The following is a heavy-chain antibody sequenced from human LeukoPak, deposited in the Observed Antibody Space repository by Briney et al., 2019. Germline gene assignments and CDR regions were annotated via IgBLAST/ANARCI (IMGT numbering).Heavy chain of an antibody. V-gene: IGHV1-2*02. CDR1: GYTFTGYY. CDR2: ISPNSGGT. J-gene: IGHJ4*02. Sequence: ASVKVSCKASGYTFTGYYMHWVRQAPGQGLEWMGWISPNSGGTNYAQKFQGRVTMTRDTSISTAYMELSRLRSDDTAVYYCARGPYMVRGVTSEKYYFDYWGQGTLVTVSS. D-gene: IGHD3-10*01. CDR3: ARGPYMVRGVTSEKYYFDY.